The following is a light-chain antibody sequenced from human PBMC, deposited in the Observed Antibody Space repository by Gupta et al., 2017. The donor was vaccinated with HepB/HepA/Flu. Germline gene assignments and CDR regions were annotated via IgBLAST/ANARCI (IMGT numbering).Light chain of an antibody. CDR1: QSLLPKNGYNY. V-gene: IGKV2-28*01. Sequence: DIVMTPSPLSLPVTPGEPASISCRSSQSLLPKNGYNYLDWYLQKPGQSPQLLIYLGSNRASGVTDRFSGSGSGTDFTLKINRVEAEEVGVYYCMQALQTRAFGGGTKVEIK. CDR2: LGS. J-gene: IGKJ4*01. CDR3: MQALQTRA.